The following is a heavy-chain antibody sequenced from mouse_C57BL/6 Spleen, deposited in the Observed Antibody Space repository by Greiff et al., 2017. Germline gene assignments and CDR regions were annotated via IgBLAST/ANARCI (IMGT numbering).Heavy chain of an antibody. J-gene: IGHJ2*01. Sequence: QVQLQQPGAELVKPGASVKVSCKASGYTFTSYWMHWVKQRPGQGLEWIGRIHPTDSGTNYNQKFKGKATLTVAKASSTAYMQLSSLTSEDSAVYYCARAYYSNYVSFDYWGQGTTLTVSS. CDR3: ARAYYSNYVSFDY. CDR1: GYTFTSYW. V-gene: IGHV1-74*01. CDR2: IHPTDSGT. D-gene: IGHD2-5*01.